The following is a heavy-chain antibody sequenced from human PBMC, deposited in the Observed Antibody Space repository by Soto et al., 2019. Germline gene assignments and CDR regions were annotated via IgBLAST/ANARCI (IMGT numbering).Heavy chain of an antibody. D-gene: IGHD3-22*01. CDR2: ISGSGGST. J-gene: IGHJ5*02. Sequence: PGGSLRLSCAASGFTFSSYAMSWVRQAPGKGLEWVSAISGSGGSTYYADSVKGRFTISRDNSKNTLYLQMNSLRAEDTAVYYCAKVARDSSAYSNWFDPWGQGTLVTVSS. CDR1: GFTFSSYA. V-gene: IGHV3-23*01. CDR3: AKVARDSSAYSNWFDP.